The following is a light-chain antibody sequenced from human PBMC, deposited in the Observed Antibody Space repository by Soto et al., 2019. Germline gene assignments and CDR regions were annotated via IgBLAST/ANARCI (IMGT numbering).Light chain of an antibody. CDR3: QQYNSYSRT. V-gene: IGKV1-5*03. CDR2: KAS. J-gene: IGKJ1*01. Sequence: DIQMTQSPSTLSASVGDRVAITCRASQSISSWLAWYQQKPGKATNLLIYKASSLESGVPSRFSGSVSGTEFTLTISSLEPDDFATYYCQQYNSYSRTFGQGTKVDIK. CDR1: QSISSW.